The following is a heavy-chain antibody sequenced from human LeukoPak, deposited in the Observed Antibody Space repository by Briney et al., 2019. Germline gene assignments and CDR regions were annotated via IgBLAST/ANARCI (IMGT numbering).Heavy chain of an antibody. V-gene: IGHV1-58*02. D-gene: IGHD1-26*01. Sequence: SVKVSCKASGFTFTSSAMQWVRQARGQRLEWIGWIVVGSGNTNYAQKFQERVTITRDMSTSTAYMELSSLRSEDTAVYYCAATQEWELGAFDIWGQGTMVTVSS. CDR2: IVVGSGNT. CDR1: GFTFTSSA. CDR3: AATQEWELGAFDI. J-gene: IGHJ3*02.